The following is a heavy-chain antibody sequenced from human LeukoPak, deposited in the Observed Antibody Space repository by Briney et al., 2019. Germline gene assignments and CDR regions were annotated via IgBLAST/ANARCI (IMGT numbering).Heavy chain of an antibody. CDR3: ARGPHCSSTSCNYYYYYYMDV. CDR1: GYSISSGYY. Sequence: PSETLSLTCTVSGYSISSGYYWGWIRQPPGKGLEWIGSIYHSGSTYYNPSLKRRVTISVDTSKNQFSLKLSSVTAADTAVYYCARGPHCSSTSCNYYYYYYMDVWGKGTTVTVSS. V-gene: IGHV4-38-2*02. J-gene: IGHJ6*03. CDR2: IYHSGST. D-gene: IGHD2-2*01.